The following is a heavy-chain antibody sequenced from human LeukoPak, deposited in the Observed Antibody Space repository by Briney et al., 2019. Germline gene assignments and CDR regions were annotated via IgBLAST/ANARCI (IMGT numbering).Heavy chain of an antibody. D-gene: IGHD6-19*01. CDR1: GFDFSRYG. J-gene: IGHJ4*02. V-gene: IGHV3-33*06. CDR2: IWFDESNK. CDR3: AKEAQSSGRYLPEYYFDS. Sequence: GGSLRLSCEGSGFDFSRYGMHGVRQAPGKGLEWVAMIWFDESNKYYVDSVQGRFTISRDNSKNMMYLQMNSLRVEDTAVYYCAKEAQSSGRYLPEYYFDSWGQGTLVTVSS.